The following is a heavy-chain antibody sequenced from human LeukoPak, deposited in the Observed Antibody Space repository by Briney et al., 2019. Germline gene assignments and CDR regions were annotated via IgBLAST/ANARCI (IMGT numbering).Heavy chain of an antibody. D-gene: IGHD3-10*01. CDR3: ARGSYGSGSYYYYGMDV. V-gene: IGHV4-30-2*01. CDR2: IYHSGST. CDR1: GGSLSSGGFS. J-gene: IGHJ6*04. Sequence: SETPSLTCAVSGGSLSSGGFSWGWVRPPPGKGLGGVGFIYHSGSTYYNPSLKSRVTISVDRSKNQFSLKLSSVTAADTAVYYCARGSYGSGSYYYYGMDVWGKGTTVTVSS.